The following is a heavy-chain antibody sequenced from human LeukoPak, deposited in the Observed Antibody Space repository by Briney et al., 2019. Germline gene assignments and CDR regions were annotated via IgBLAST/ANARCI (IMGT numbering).Heavy chain of an antibody. CDR1: GGSISSYY. J-gene: IGHJ4*02. V-gene: IGHV4-59*01. Sequence: SETLSLTCTVSGGSISSYYWSWIRQPPGKGLEWIGYTYYSGSTNYNPSLKSRVTISVDTSKNQFSLKLSSVTAADTAVYYCARDLGDYAPGYWGQGTLVTVSS. CDR2: TYYSGST. CDR3: ARDLGDYAPGY. D-gene: IGHD4-17*01.